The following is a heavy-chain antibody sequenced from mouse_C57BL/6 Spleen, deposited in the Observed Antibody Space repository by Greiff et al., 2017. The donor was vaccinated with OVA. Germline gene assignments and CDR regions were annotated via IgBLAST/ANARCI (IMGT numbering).Heavy chain of an antibody. J-gene: IGHJ2*01. V-gene: IGHV1-62-2*01. D-gene: IGHD2-2*01. Sequence: VQLQQSGAELVKPGASVKLSCKASGYTFTEYTIHWVKQRPGQGLEWIGWFYPGSGSIKYNEKFKDKATLTADKSSSTVYMELSSLTSEDSAVYLCARHEEGMGYDSYLDYWGQGTTLTVSA. CDR2: FYPGSGSI. CDR1: GYTFTEYT. CDR3: ARHEEGMGYDSYLDY.